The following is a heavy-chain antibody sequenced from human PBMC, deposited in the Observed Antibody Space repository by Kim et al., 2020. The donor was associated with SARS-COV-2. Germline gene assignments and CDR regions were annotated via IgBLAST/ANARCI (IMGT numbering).Heavy chain of an antibody. J-gene: IGHJ2*01. CDR1: GGSISSSSYY. CDR3: ARRQSRWYFDL. Sequence: SETLSLTCTVSGGSISSSSYYWGWIRQPPGKGLEWIGSVYYSGSTYYNPSLKSRVTISVDTSKNQFSLKLRSVTAADTAVYYCARRQSRWYFDLWGRGTLVTVSS. V-gene: IGHV4-39*01. CDR2: VYYSGST. D-gene: IGHD3-9*01.